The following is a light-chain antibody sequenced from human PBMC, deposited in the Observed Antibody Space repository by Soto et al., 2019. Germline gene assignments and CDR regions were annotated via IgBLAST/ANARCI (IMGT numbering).Light chain of an antibody. V-gene: IGKV3-15*01. CDR3: QQYYNWPPWT. CDR1: QSVSNS. J-gene: IGKJ1*01. CDR2: GAS. Sequence: EVVMTQSPATLSVSLGERVTLSCRASQSVSNSLAWYQQKPGQAPRRLIYGASTRATGIPARFSGSGSGTEFTLTISSLQAEDFAVYYCQQYYNWPPWTFGQGTKVDI.